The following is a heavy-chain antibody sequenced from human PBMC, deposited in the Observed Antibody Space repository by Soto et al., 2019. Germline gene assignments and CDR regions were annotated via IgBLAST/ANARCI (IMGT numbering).Heavy chain of an antibody. V-gene: IGHV3-30-3*01. Sequence: HPVGSLRLSCAASGFTFSSYAMHWVRQAPGKGLEWVAVISYDGSNKYYADSVKGRFTISRDNSKNTLYLQMNSLRAEVTAVYYCARGRRGHYYYYGMDVWGQGTTVTVS. CDR2: ISYDGSNK. CDR3: ARGRRGHYYYYGMDV. CDR1: GFTFSSYA. J-gene: IGHJ6*02.